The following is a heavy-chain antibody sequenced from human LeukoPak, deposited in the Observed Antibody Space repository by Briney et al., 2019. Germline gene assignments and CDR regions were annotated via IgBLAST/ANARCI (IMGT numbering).Heavy chain of an antibody. CDR3: TRLLVTMVRGVTHNWFDP. Sequence: QAGGSLRLSCAASGFTFSGSAMHWVRQASGKGLEWVGRIRSKANSYATAYAASVKGRFTISRDDSKNTAYLQMNSLKTEDTAVYYCTRLLVTMVRGVTHNWFDPWGQGTLVTVSS. D-gene: IGHD3-10*01. V-gene: IGHV3-73*01. J-gene: IGHJ5*02. CDR2: IRSKANSYAT. CDR1: GFTFSGSA.